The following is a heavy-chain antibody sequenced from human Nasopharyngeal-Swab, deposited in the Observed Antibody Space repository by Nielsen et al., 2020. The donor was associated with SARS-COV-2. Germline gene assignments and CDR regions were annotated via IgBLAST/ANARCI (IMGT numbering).Heavy chain of an antibody. V-gene: IGHV3-7*01. CDR3: ARAGDSSGYYFYYYCGMDV. CDR2: IKQDGSEK. D-gene: IGHD3-22*01. Sequence: VRQAPGKGLEWVANIKQDGSEKYYVDSVKGRFTISRDNAKNSLYLQMNSLRAEDTAVYYCARAGDSSGYYFYYYCGMDVWGQGTTVTVSS. J-gene: IGHJ6*02.